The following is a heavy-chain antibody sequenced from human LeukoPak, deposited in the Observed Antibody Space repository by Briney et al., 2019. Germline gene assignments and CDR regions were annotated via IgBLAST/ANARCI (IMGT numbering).Heavy chain of an antibody. CDR2: ISTSTGHP. Sequence: ASVKVSCKASGYTFTTYAMNWVRQAPGQGLEWMGWISTSTGHPMYAQAFTGRFVFSLDTSVSTAYLQINSLTAEDTAVYYCAAYDYGDLWGQGTLVTVSS. V-gene: IGHV7-4-1*02. J-gene: IGHJ5*02. CDR1: GYTFTTYA. D-gene: IGHD4-17*01. CDR3: AAYDYGDL.